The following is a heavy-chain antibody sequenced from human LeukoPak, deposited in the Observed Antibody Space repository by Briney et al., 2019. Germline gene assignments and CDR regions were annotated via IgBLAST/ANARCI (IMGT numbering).Heavy chain of an antibody. J-gene: IGHJ4*02. CDR1: GYSISSGYY. D-gene: IGHD3-22*01. CDR3: ARGPPGYYDSSGPNDL. Sequence: ASETLSLTCAVSGYSISSGYYWGWIRQPPRKGLEWIGCVYHSGSTYYNPSLKSRVTISVDTSKNQFSLKLSSVTAADTAVYYCARGPPGYYDSSGPNDLWGQGTLVTVSS. CDR2: VYHSGST. V-gene: IGHV4-38-2*01.